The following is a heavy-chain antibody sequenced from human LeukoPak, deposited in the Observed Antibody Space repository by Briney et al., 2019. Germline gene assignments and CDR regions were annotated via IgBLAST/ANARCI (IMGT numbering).Heavy chain of an antibody. CDR1: GLSLSGYA. CDR2: ISDSGGST. Sequence: GGSLRLSCAVSGLSLSGYAMSWVRKAPGKGLEWVSAISDSGGSTYYADSVKGRFTISRDNSRNTLYLQMNTLRAEDTAVYYCAKCRGSSWSDYFDYWGQGTLVTVSS. CDR3: AKCRGSSWSDYFDY. J-gene: IGHJ4*02. D-gene: IGHD6-13*01. V-gene: IGHV3-23*01.